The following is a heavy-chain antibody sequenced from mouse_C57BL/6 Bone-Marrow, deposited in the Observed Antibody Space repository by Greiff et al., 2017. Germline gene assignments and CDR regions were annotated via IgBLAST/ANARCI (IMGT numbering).Heavy chain of an antibody. CDR3: ARRLYYGLWFDY. CDR1: GYTFTSYW. D-gene: IGHD1-1*01. CDR2: IHPNSGST. J-gene: IGHJ2*01. V-gene: IGHV1-64*01. Sequence: VQLQESGAELVKPGASVKLSCKASGYTFTSYWMHWVKQRPGHGLEWIGMIHPNSGSTNYNEKFKSKATLAVDKSSSTAYMQLSSLTSEDSAVYYFARRLYYGLWFDYCGQGTTLTVSS.